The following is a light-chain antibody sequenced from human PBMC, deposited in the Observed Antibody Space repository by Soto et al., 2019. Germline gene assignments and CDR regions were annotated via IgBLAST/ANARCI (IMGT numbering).Light chain of an antibody. V-gene: IGKV1-12*01. Sequence: DIQMTQSPSSVSASVGDRVTISCQASQGISRSLAWYQQKPGKAPKLLIYAASSLQSGVPSRFSGSGFGTDFTLTISSLEPEDFATYYCQKFNDYPINFGQGTRREIK. CDR3: QKFNDYPIN. J-gene: IGKJ5*01. CDR1: QGISRS. CDR2: AAS.